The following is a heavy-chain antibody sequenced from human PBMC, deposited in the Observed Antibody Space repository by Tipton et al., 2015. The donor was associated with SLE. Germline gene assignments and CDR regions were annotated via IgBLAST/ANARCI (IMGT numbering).Heavy chain of an antibody. J-gene: IGHJ6*02. CDR1: GFTFSSYG. V-gene: IGHV3-30*02. Sequence: SLRLSCAASGFTFSSYGMHWVRQAPGKGLEWVAFIRYDGSNKYYADSVKGRFTISRDNSKNTLYLQMNSLRAEDTAVYYCAKDQGPRVSHGMDVWGQGTTVTVSS. CDR2: IRYDGSNK. CDR3: AKDQGPRVSHGMDV.